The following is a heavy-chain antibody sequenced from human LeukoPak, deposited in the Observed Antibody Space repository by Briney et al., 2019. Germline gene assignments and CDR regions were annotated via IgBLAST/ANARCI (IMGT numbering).Heavy chain of an antibody. J-gene: IGHJ3*02. Sequence: SETLSLTCTVSGGSISSYYWSWIRQPPGKGLEWIGYIYYSGSANYNPSLKSRVTISVDTSKNQFSLKLSSVTAADTAVYYCAGSYYYDSSGYYYSIWGQGTMVTVSS. CDR3: AGSYYYDSSGYYYSI. V-gene: IGHV4-59*01. CDR2: IYYSGSA. D-gene: IGHD3-22*01. CDR1: GGSISSYY.